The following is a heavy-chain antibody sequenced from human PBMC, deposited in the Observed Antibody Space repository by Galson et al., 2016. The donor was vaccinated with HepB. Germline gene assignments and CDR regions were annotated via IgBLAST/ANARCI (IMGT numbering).Heavy chain of an antibody. D-gene: IGHD5-12*01. CDR2: IKQDGSEK. V-gene: IGHV3-7*03. Sequence: SLRLSCAASGFSFNIYRMYWVRQAPGKGLEWVADIKQDGSEKYYVDSVKGRFTISRDNAQNSLYLQMNNLRAEDAAVYYCARELATDAFDIWGQGTMATVSS. J-gene: IGHJ3*02. CDR1: GFSFNIYR. CDR3: ARELATDAFDI.